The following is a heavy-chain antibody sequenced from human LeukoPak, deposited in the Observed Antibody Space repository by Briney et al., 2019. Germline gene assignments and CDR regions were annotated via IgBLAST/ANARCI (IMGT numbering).Heavy chain of an antibody. V-gene: IGHV4-34*01. CDR3: ARAHGWFDP. Sequence: SETLSLTCAVYGGPFSGYYWSWIRQPPGKGLEWIGEINHSGSTNYNPSLKSRVTISVDTSKNQFSLKLSSVTAADTAVYYCARAHGWFDPWGQGTLVTVSS. CDR2: INHSGST. J-gene: IGHJ5*02. CDR1: GGPFSGYY.